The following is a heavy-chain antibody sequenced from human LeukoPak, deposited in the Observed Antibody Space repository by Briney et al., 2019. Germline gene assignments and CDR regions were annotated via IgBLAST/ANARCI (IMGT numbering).Heavy chain of an antibody. CDR1: GFTFSTYS. D-gene: IGHD5-12*01. CDR2: ISDSGAM. Sequence: PGGSLRLSCAASGFTFSTYSMKWVRQAPGKGLEWVSYISDSGAMYYADSVRGRFTISRENAQNSLFLQMNSLRAEDTVVYYCARDGGYRGYDADCWGQGTLVTVSS. CDR3: ARDGGYRGYDADC. V-gene: IGHV3-48*01. J-gene: IGHJ4*02.